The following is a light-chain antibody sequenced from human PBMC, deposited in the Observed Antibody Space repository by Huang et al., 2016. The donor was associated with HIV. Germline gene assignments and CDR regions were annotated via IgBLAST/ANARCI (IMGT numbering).Light chain of an antibody. J-gene: IGKJ4*01. V-gene: IGKV1-33*01. CDR2: DAS. CDR3: QQYENLPLT. CDR1: QDITNY. Sequence: DIVMTQSPSSLSASVGDRVTITCQASQDITNYLNWYQQSPGKAHQVLIYDASNLETGVPSRFSGSGSGTDFTFTISSLQPEDTATYYCQQYENLPLTFGGGTKVEIK.